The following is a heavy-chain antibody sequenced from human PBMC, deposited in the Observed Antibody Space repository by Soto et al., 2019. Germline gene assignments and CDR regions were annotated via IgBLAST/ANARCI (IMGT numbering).Heavy chain of an antibody. CDR2: IYYRGST. Sequence: QVQLQESGPGLVKPSETLSLTCTVSGGSISSYYWSWIRQPPGKGLEWIGYIYYRGSTNYNPSLKSRVTISVDTSKNQFSLKLSSVTAADTAVYYCAREAVAGEVDYWGQGTLVTVSS. CDR1: GGSISSYY. V-gene: IGHV4-59*01. J-gene: IGHJ4*02. D-gene: IGHD6-19*01. CDR3: AREAVAGEVDY.